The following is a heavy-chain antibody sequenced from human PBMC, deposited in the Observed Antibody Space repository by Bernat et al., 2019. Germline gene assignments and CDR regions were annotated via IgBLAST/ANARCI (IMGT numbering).Heavy chain of an antibody. D-gene: IGHD2-21*02. J-gene: IGHJ4*02. CDR1: GGSIGNSNYY. CDR3: ARDGEMVVTSYYFDY. V-gene: IGHV4-39*02. CDR2: IYYSGTT. Sequence: QLQLQESGPGLVKPSETLSLTCTVSGGSIGNSNYYWGWIRQPPGKGLEWIGTIYYSGTTYYNPSLKSRVTISVDTSKNQFSLKLSSVTAADTAVYYCARDGEMVVTSYYFDYWGQGTLVTVSS.